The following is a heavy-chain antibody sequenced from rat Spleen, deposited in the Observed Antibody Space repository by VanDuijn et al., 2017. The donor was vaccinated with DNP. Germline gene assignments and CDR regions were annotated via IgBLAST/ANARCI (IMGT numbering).Heavy chain of an antibody. CDR3: ARHPQSTGIPDY. CDR1: GFTFSAYY. V-gene: IGHV5S13*01. D-gene: IGHD1-4*01. J-gene: IGHJ2*01. CDR2: IGSAAYAP. Sequence: EVQLVESGGGLVQPGRSLKLSCAASGFTFSAYYMAWVRQAPAKGLEWVAYIGSAAYAPYYGDSVKGRFTISRDNVKNIQYLQMDSLRSEDTATYYCARHPQSTGIPDYWGQGVMVTVSS.